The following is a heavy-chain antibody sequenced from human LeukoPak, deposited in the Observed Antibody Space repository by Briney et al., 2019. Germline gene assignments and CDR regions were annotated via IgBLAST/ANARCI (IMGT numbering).Heavy chain of an antibody. V-gene: IGHV4-59*08. CDR2: IYYSGST. J-gene: IGHJ4*02. CDR3: ARSYSSGWGVIDS. D-gene: IGHD6-19*01. Sequence: PSETLSLTYAVYGGSFSGYYWSWVRQPPGKGLEWIGYIYYSGSTNYNPSLKSRVTISVDTSKNQFSLKLSSVTAADTAVYYCARSYSSGWGVIDSWGQGTLVTVSS. CDR1: GGSFSGYY.